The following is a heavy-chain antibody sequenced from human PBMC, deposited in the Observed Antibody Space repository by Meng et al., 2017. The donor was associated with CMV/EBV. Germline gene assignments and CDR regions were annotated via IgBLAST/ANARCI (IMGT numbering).Heavy chain of an antibody. CDR3: ARAIHGAQVVPAKLTVYYYGMDV. V-gene: IGHV3-30-3*01. CDR2: ISYDGSNK. CDR1: GFTFSSYA. Sequence: GESLKISCAASGFTFSSYAMHWVRQAPGKGLEWVAVISYDGSNKYYADSVKGPFTISRDNSKNTLYLQMNSLRAEDTAVYYCARAIHGAQVVPAKLTVYYYGMDVWGQGTTVTVSS. D-gene: IGHD2-2*01. J-gene: IGHJ6*02.